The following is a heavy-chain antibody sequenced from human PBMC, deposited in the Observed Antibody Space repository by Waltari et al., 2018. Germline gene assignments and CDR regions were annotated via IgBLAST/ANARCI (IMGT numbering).Heavy chain of an antibody. V-gene: IGHV4-61*09. J-gene: IGHJ4*02. D-gene: IGHD5-12*01. CDR3: ARSSPREGYDPFDY. Sequence: QVQLQESGPGLVKPSQTLSLTCTVSGGSISSGSYYWSWIRQPAGKGLEWIGYIYTSGSTNYNPSLKSRVTMSVDTSKNQFSLKLSSVTAADTAVYYCARSSPREGYDPFDYWGQGTLVTVSS. CDR2: IYTSGST. CDR1: GGSISSGSYY.